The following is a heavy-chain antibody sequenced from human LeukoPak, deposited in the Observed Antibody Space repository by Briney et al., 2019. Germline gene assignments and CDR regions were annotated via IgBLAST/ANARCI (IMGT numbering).Heavy chain of an antibody. CDR3: YVDTAMAPRYYYGMDV. CDR2: IYPGDSDT. CDR1: GYSFTSYW. Sequence: GESLKISCKGSGYSFTSYWIGWVRQMPGKGLEWIGIIYPGDSDTRYSPSFQGQVTISADKSISTAYLQWSSLKASDTAMYYCYVDTAMAPRYYYGMDVWGQGTTVTVSS. V-gene: IGHV5-51*01. J-gene: IGHJ6*02. D-gene: IGHD5-18*01.